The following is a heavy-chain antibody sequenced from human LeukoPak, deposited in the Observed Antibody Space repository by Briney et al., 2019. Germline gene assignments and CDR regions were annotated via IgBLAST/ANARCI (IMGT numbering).Heavy chain of an antibody. CDR3: ASSYYYDPTRAFDI. CDR1: GGSINNYY. J-gene: IGHJ3*02. V-gene: IGHV4-59*01. CDR2: IYYSGST. D-gene: IGHD3-22*01. Sequence: PSETLSLTCTVSGGSINNYYWSWIRQPPGEGLEWIGYIYYSGSTNYNPSLKSRVTISVDTSKNQFSLKLSSVTAADTAVYYCASSYYYDPTRAFDIWGQGTMVTVSS.